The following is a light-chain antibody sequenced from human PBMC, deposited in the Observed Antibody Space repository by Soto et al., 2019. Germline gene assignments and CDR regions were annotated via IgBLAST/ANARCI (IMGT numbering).Light chain of an antibody. V-gene: IGKV3-11*01. CDR1: QSVSSY. CDR3: KQRSNWPWT. Sequence: EIVMTQSPAPLSLSPGERATLSCRASQSVSSYLAWYQQKPGQAPRLLIYDASNRATGIPARFSGSGSGTDFTLTISSLEPEDFAVYYCKQRSNWPWTFGQGTKVDIK. J-gene: IGKJ1*01. CDR2: DAS.